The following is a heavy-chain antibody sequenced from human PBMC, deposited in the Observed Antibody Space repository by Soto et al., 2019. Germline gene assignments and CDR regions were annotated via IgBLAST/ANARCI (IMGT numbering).Heavy chain of an antibody. CDR1: GYTFTSYG. V-gene: IGHV1-18*01. CDR2: ISAYNGNT. J-gene: IGHJ4*02. CDR3: ARDCSSTSCYVFDY. D-gene: IGHD2-2*01. Sequence: VKVSCKASGYTFTSYGISWVRQAPGQGLEWMGWISAYNGNTNYAQKLQGRVTMTTDTSTSTAYMELRSLRSDDTAVYYCARDCSSTSCYVFDYWGQGTLVTVSS.